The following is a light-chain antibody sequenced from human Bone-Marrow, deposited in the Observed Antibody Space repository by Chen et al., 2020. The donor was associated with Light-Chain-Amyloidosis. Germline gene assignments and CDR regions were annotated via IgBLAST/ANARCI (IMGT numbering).Light chain of an antibody. CDR3: SSFTRNNALV. J-gene: IGLJ2*01. Sequence: QSALTQPASVSGSPRQSITIPCTGTSSDVGGYNYVSWYQQHPGKAPQLIIYDVTYRPSGVSNRFSGSKSGNTASLTISGLQAEDEADYYCSSFTRNNALVFGGGTKLTVL. CDR1: SSDVGGYNY. CDR2: DVT. V-gene: IGLV2-14*03.